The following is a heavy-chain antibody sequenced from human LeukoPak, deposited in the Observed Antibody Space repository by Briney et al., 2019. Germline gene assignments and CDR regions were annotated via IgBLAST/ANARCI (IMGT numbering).Heavy chain of an antibody. CDR1: GYSISSGYY. V-gene: IGHV4-38-2*02. CDR3: AREGTSGTNWFDP. Sequence: SSETLSLTCAVSGYSISSGYYWGWIRQPPGKGLEWIGSIYHSGSTYYNPSLKSRVTISVDTSKNQFSLKLTSVTAADTAVYYCAREGTSGTNWFDPWGQGTLVTVSS. CDR2: IYHSGST. J-gene: IGHJ5*02. D-gene: IGHD3-10*01.